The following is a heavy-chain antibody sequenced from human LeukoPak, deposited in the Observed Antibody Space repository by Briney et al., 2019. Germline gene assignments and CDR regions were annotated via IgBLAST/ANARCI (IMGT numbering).Heavy chain of an antibody. J-gene: IGHJ6*03. D-gene: IGHD2-2*01. CDR3: ARDREGYCSSTSCYYMDV. V-gene: IGHV1-2*02. Sequence: ASVKVSCKASGYTFTGYYMHWVRQAPGQGLEWTGWINPNSGGTNYAQKFQGRVTMTRDTSISTAYMELSRLRSGDTAVYYCARDREGYCSSTSCYYMDVWGKGTTVTVSS. CDR1: GYTFTGYY. CDR2: INPNSGGT.